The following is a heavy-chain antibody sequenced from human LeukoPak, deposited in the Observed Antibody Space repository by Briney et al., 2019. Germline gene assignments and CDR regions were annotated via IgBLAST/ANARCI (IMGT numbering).Heavy chain of an antibody. CDR1: GFTFRSYG. CDR3: AKDGVPSRYFGRNYFDY. J-gene: IGHJ4*02. Sequence: GGSLRLSCAASGFTFRSYGMHWVRQAPGKGLEWVAFIRYDGSNKYYADSVKGRFTISRDNSKNTLYLQMNSLRAEDTAVYYCAKDGVPSRYFGRNYFDYWGQGTLVTVSS. D-gene: IGHD2-8*01. V-gene: IGHV3-30*02. CDR2: IRYDGSNK.